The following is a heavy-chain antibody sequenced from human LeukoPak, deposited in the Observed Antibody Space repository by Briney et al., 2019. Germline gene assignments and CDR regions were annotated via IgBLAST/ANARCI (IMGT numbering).Heavy chain of an antibody. Sequence: SGTLSLTCAVSGGSISSGGYSWSCTRQPPGKGLEWIGYIYHSGSTYYNPSLRSRVTTSVTRSKNRFSLKLSPGTAADTPLYYCAGQCSSSWVGWGDCCGMDVWGQARTATVSS. CDR2: IYHSGST. CDR1: GGSISSGGYS. V-gene: IGHV4-30-2*01. CDR3: AGQCSSSWVGWGDCCGMDV. J-gene: IGHJ6*02. D-gene: IGHD6-13*01.